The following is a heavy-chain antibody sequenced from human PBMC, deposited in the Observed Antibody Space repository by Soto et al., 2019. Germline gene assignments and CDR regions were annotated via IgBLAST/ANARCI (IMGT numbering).Heavy chain of an antibody. CDR3: ARSPKSTNSSSLYFAFDI. Sequence: ASVKVSCKASGYTFTGYYMHWVRQAPGQGLEWMGWINPNSGGTNYAQKFQGWVTMTRDTSISTAYMELSRLRSDDTAVYYCARSPKSTNSSSLYFAFDIWGQGTMVTVSS. D-gene: IGHD6-13*01. J-gene: IGHJ3*02. V-gene: IGHV1-2*04. CDR2: INPNSGGT. CDR1: GYTFTGYY.